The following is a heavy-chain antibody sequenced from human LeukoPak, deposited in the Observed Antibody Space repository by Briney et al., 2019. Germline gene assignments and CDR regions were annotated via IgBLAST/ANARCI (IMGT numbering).Heavy chain of an antibody. Sequence: SVKVSCKASGGTFSSYAISWVRQAPGQGLEWMGGIIPIFGTANYAQKFQGRVTITADESTSTAYMELSSLRSEDTAVYYCARDRVGYSGHEGYMDVWGKGTTVTVSS. CDR3: ARDRVGYSGHEGYMDV. V-gene: IGHV1-69*01. CDR1: GGTFSSYA. D-gene: IGHD5-12*01. CDR2: IIPIFGTA. J-gene: IGHJ6*03.